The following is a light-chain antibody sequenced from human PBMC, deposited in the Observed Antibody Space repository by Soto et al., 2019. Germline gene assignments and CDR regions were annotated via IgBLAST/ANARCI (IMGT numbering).Light chain of an antibody. CDR3: CSYAGSSTWV. Sequence: QSVLTQSASVSGSPGQSITISCTGTSNDVGSYNLVSWYQQHPGKAPKLMIYEVNKRPSGVSNRFSGSKSGNTASLTISGLQAEDEAHYYCCSYAGSSTWVFGGGTKVTVL. J-gene: IGLJ3*02. CDR2: EVN. CDR1: SNDVGSYNL. V-gene: IGLV2-23*02.